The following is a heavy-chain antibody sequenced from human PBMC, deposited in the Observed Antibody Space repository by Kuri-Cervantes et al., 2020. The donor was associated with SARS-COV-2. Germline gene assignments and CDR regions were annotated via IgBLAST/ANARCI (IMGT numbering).Heavy chain of an antibody. CDR2: ISSSSSTI. Sequence: GESLKISCEASGFTFSSYSMNWVRQAPGKGLEWVSYISSSSSTIYYADSVKGRFTISRDNAKNSLYLQMNSLRDEDTAVYYCARAISSWFDYWGQGTLVTVSS. CDR1: GFTFSSYS. V-gene: IGHV3-48*02. J-gene: IGHJ4*02. D-gene: IGHD6-13*01. CDR3: ARAISSWFDY.